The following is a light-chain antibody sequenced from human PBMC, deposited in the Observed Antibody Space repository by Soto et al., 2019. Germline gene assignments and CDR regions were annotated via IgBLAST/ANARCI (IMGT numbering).Light chain of an antibody. V-gene: IGKV3-11*01. Sequence: EIVLTQSPATLSLSPGERATLSCRASQSVSSHLTWYQQKPGQPPRLLIYDASNRATGTPDRFSGSGSGTDFTLTISSLDPEDFAVYYCQQRSNWPPEFTFGPGTKVDIK. CDR2: DAS. J-gene: IGKJ3*01. CDR3: QQRSNWPPEFT. CDR1: QSVSSH.